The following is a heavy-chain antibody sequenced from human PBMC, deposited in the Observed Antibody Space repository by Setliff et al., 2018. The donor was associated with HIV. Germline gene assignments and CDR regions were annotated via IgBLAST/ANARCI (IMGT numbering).Heavy chain of an antibody. V-gene: IGHV5-51*01. D-gene: IGHD6-13*01. CDR3: ARHRHTAAGTLDVFDV. CDR2: IHPVDSDT. Sequence: GESLKISCKGSGYSFTSNWIGWVRQMPGKGLEWMGIIHPVDSDTRYSQSFQGQVTISAAKSISTAYLQWSILKASDNAISYCARHRHTAAGTLDVFDVWGQGTVVTVSS. CDR1: GYSFTSNW. J-gene: IGHJ3*01.